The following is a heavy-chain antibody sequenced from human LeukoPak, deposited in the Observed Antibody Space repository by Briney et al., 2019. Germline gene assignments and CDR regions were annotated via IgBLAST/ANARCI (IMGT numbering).Heavy chain of an antibody. Sequence: PSETLSLTCTVSGGSIRSYYWSWIRQPPGKGLEWIGYNYYSGSTTYNPSLKSRVTISVDTSKNQFSLKLSSVTAADTAVYYCARGPDSSRWYYYYMDVWGKGTTVTVSS. J-gene: IGHJ6*03. CDR3: ARGPDSSRWYYYYMDV. D-gene: IGHD6-13*01. V-gene: IGHV4-59*01. CDR2: NYYSGST. CDR1: GGSIRSYY.